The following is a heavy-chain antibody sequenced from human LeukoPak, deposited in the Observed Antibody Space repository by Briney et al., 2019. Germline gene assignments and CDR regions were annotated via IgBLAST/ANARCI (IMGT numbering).Heavy chain of an antibody. Sequence: ASVKVSCKASGYTFTGYYMHWVRQAPGQGLEWMGRINPNSGGTNYAQKFQGRVTMTRDTSISTAYMELRSLRADDTAVYYCARDQTFYFDSGGPNFDFWGQGSLVTVSS. CDR2: INPNSGGT. CDR1: GYTFTGYY. D-gene: IGHD3-22*01. J-gene: IGHJ4*02. CDR3: ARDQTFYFDSGGPNFDF. V-gene: IGHV1-2*06.